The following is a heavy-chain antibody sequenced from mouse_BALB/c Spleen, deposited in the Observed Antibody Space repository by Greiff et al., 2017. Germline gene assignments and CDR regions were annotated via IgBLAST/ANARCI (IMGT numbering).Heavy chain of an antibody. CDR1: GFSLTSYG. CDR2: IWAGGST. CDR3: ARVGRPFAY. Sequence: VKVVESGPGLVAPSQSLSITCTVSGFSLTSYGVHWVRQPPGKGLEWLGVIWAGGSTNYNSALMSRLSISKDNSKSQVFLKMNSLQTDDTAMYYCARVGRPFAYWGQGTLVTVSA. V-gene: IGHV2-9*02. D-gene: IGHD4-1*01. J-gene: IGHJ3*01.